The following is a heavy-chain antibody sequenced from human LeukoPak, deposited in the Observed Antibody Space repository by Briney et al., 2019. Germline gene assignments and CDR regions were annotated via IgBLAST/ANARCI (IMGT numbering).Heavy chain of an antibody. CDR3: ARWRRQLRFVGY. J-gene: IGHJ4*02. Sequence: SETLSLTCTVSGGSISSSSYYWGWIRQPPGKGLGWIRSIYYSGSTYYNPSLKSRVTISVDTSKNQFSLKLSSVTAADTAVYYCARWRRQLRFVGYWGQGTLVTVSS. CDR1: GGSISSSSYY. V-gene: IGHV4-39*01. CDR2: IYYSGST. D-gene: IGHD6-6*01.